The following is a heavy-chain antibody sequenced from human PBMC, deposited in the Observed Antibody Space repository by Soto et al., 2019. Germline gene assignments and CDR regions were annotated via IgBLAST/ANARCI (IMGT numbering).Heavy chain of an antibody. CDR1: GGTFSSYA. CDR2: IIPIFGTA. CDR3: ASREGVLSFSNWFDP. Sequence: GASVKVSCKASGGTFSSYAISWVRQAPGQGREWMGGIIPIFGTANYAQKFQGRVTITADESTSTAYMELSSQRSEDAAVYYCASREGVLSFSNWFDPWGQGTLVTVSS. D-gene: IGHD3-16*02. J-gene: IGHJ5*02. V-gene: IGHV1-69*13.